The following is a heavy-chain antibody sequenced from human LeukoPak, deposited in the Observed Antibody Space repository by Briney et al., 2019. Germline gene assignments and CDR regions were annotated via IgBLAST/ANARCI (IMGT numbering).Heavy chain of an antibody. CDR1: GGSISSYY. CDR2: IYYSGST. Sequence: SETLSLTCTVSGGSISSYYWSWIRQPPGKGLEWIGYIYYSGSTNYNPSLKSRVTISVDTSKNQFSLKLSSVTAADTAVYYCARGLLGIAVAGTPIDYWGQGTLVTVSS. CDR3: ARGLLGIAVAGTPIDY. J-gene: IGHJ4*02. V-gene: IGHV4-59*01. D-gene: IGHD6-19*01.